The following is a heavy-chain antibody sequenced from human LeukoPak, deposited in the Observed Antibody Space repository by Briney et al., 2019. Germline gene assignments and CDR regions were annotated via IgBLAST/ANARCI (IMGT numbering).Heavy chain of an antibody. CDR1: GLTVTNAW. J-gene: IGHJ4*02. V-gene: IGHV3-15*07. CDR2: IASKTDGGAT. D-gene: IGHD3-10*01. CDR3: TTGIRGD. Sequence: GGSLRLSCSASGLTVTNAWMNWVRQVPGEGLDWVGRIASKTDGGATDYAAPVKGRFTISRDDSKNTLNLQMNSLKTEDTAVYYCTTGIRGDWGQGTLVTVSS.